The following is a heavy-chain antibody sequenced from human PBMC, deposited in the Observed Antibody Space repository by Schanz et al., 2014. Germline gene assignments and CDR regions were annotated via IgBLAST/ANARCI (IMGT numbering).Heavy chain of an antibody. CDR3: ATWSGTRLFHN. D-gene: IGHD1-7*01. Sequence: QVQLQQWGAGLLKPSETLSLTCAFSGGSFSGYWWTWVRQSPGKGLEWIGEVNHGGYTKYNPSLQEGVTISVARSEKRFSLRLRSVTAADTAAYYCATWSGTRLFHNWGQGTLVTVSS. CDR2: VNHGGYT. V-gene: IGHV4-34*01. CDR1: GGSFSGYW. J-gene: IGHJ4*02.